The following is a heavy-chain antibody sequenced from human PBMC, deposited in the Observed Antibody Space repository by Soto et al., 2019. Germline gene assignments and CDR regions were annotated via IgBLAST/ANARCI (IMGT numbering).Heavy chain of an antibody. CDR1: GYTLTELS. V-gene: IGHV1-24*01. J-gene: IGHJ4*02. CDR2: FDPEDGET. D-gene: IGHD6-19*01. CDR3: ARGGYSSGWPFDY. Sequence: GASVKVSCKVSGYTLTELSMHWVRQAPGKGLEWMGGFDPEDGETIYAQKFQARVTMTTDTSTSTAYMELGSLRSDDTAVYYCARGGYSSGWPFDYWGQGTLVTVSS.